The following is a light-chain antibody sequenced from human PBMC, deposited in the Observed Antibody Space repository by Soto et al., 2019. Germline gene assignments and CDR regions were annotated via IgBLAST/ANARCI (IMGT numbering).Light chain of an antibody. CDR1: QSLLDSDDGNTY. J-gene: IGKJ4*01. CDR2: TVS. Sequence: DIVMTQTPLSLPVTPGEPASISCGSSQSLLDSDDGNTYLDWYLQKPGQSPQLLIYTVSYRASGVPDRFSGSGSGIDFTLKISRVEAEDVGVYYCMQRIEFPLTFGGGTKVEIK. CDR3: MQRIEFPLT. V-gene: IGKV2-40*01.